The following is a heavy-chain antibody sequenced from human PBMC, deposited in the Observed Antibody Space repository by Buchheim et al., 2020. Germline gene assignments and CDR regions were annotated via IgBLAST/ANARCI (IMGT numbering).Heavy chain of an antibody. J-gene: IGHJ4*02. CDR3: AKASITRGAAAGSFDY. CDR1: GFTFSSYA. D-gene: IGHD6-13*01. Sequence: EVQLLESGGGLVQPGGSLRLSCAASGFTFSSYAMSRVRQAPGKGLEWVSAISGSGGSTYYADSVKGRFTISRDNSTNTLSLQMNSLRAEDTAVYYCAKASITRGAAAGSFDYWGQGTL. CDR2: ISGSGGST. V-gene: IGHV3-23*01.